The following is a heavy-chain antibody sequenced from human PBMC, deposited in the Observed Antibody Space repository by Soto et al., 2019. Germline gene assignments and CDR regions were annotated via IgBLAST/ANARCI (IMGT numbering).Heavy chain of an antibody. CDR1: GYTFTGYY. CDR3: GSSTISNLNSWFDP. Sequence: ASVKVSCKASGYTFTGYYMHWVRQAPGQGLEWMGRINPNSGGTNYAQKFQGRVTITADKSTSTAYMELSSLRSEDTAVYYCGSSTISNLNSWFDPWGQGTPVTVSS. J-gene: IGHJ5*02. CDR2: INPNSGGT. D-gene: IGHD2-2*01. V-gene: IGHV1-2*02.